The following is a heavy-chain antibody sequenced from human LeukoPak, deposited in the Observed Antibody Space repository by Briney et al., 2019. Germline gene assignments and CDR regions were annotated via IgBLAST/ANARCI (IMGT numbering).Heavy chain of an antibody. CDR2: ISWNSGSI. J-gene: IGHJ5*02. D-gene: IGHD3-3*01. CDR3: AKDSGITIFGVVTA. V-gene: IGHV3-9*01. Sequence: GRSLRLSCAASGFTFDDYAMHWVRQAPGKGLEWVSGISWNSGSIGYADSVKGRFTISRDNAKNSLYLQMNSLRAEDTALYYCAKDSGITIFGVVTAWGQGTLVTVSS. CDR1: GFTFDDYA.